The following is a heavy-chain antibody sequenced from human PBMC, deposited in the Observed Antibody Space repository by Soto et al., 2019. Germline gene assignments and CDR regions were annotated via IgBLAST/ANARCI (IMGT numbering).Heavy chain of an antibody. J-gene: IGHJ4*02. Sequence: SETLSLTCTASGGSISSSSYYWGWIRQPPGKGLEWIGSIYYSGSTYYNPSLKSRVTISVDTSKNQFSLKLSSVTAADTAVYYCARQARIAAAATYYFDYWGQGTLVTVSS. V-gene: IGHV4-39*01. CDR1: GGSISSSSYY. D-gene: IGHD6-13*01. CDR3: ARQARIAAAATYYFDY. CDR2: IYYSGST.